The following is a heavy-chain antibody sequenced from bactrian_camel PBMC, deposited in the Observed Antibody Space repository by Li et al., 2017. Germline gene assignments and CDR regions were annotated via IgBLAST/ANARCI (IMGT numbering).Heavy chain of an antibody. CDR1: GSIYDTMC. J-gene: IGHJ4*01. V-gene: IGHV3S40*01. Sequence: VASGGGSVQPGGSLRPSCASSGSIYDTMCMGWVRQAPGKEREGVAAISPGSGRRYYGDSVKGRFTISQDSARITAYLQMASLKPEDTAVYYCVPVALEERDGLVSCARWSQGTQVTVS. D-gene: IGHD1*01. CDR2: ISPGSGRR.